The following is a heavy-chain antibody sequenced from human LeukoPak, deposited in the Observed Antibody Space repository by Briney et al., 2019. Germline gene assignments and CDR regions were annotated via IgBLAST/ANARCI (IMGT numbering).Heavy chain of an antibody. Sequence: ASVKVSCKASGDTFTSYGISWVRQAPGQGLEWMGWVSAYNGDTNYAQKVQGRVTMTTDTSTGTGYMELRSLRSDDTAVYYCCRGSYYDYWGQGTLVTVSS. CDR2: VSAYNGDT. J-gene: IGHJ4*02. V-gene: IGHV1-18*01. D-gene: IGHD1-26*01. CDR1: GDTFTSYG. CDR3: CRGSYYDY.